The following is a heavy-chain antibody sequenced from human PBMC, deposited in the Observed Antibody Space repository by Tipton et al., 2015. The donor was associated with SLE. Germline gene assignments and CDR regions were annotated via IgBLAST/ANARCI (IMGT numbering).Heavy chain of an antibody. J-gene: IGHJ3*02. D-gene: IGHD3-22*01. Sequence: TLSLTCTVSGGSISSGSYYWSWIRQPAGKGLEWIGYIYTSGSTNYNPSLKSRVTISVDTSKNQFSLKLSSVTAADTAVYYCAREVPLITMIGGDAFDIWGQGKMVTVSS. CDR1: GGSISSGSYY. CDR3: AREVPLITMIGGDAFDI. CDR2: IYTSGST. V-gene: IGHV4-61*09.